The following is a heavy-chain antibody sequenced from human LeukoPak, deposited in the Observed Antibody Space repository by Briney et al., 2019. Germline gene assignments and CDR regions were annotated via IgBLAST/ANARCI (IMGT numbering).Heavy chain of an antibody. Sequence: GGSLRLSCAASGFILNNYGVHWVRQAPGKGLEWVAVISYDGRYTYYADSVKGRFTISRDNAKNSLYLQMNSLRAEDTAVYYCARTDGGDYWGQGTLVTVSS. CDR1: GFILNNYG. D-gene: IGHD3-16*01. CDR3: ARTDGGDY. J-gene: IGHJ4*02. CDR2: ISYDGRYT. V-gene: IGHV3-30*03.